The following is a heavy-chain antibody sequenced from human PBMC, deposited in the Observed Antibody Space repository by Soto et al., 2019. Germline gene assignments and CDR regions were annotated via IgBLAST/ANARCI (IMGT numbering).Heavy chain of an antibody. D-gene: IGHD1-1*01. J-gene: IGHJ4*02. V-gene: IGHV3-30-3*01. CDR1: GFAVSSYS. CDR2: MSFDGNSK. CDR3: TTGSPIISNDDCEY. Sequence: GGSLRRSCAASGFAVSSYSMHWVRQAPGKGLEWVAAMSFDGNSKYFADSVKGRFKISRDTSKNTWSLEMESLGVEDSALYQCTTGSPIISNDDCEYWGQGTQVTVSS.